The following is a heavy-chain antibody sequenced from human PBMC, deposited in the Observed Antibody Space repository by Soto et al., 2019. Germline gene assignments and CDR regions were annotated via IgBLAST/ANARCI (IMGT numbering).Heavy chain of an antibody. D-gene: IGHD3-10*01. J-gene: IGHJ6*02. V-gene: IGHV1-18*04. CDR1: GYTLTSYG. Sequence: ASVKVSCKASGYTLTSYGISWVRQAPGQGLEWMGWISAYNGNTNYAQKLQGRVTMTTDTSTSTAYMELRSLRSDDTAVYYCARDVSITMVRGVIPAPYYGMDVWGQGTTVTVSS. CDR3: ARDVSITMVRGVIPAPYYGMDV. CDR2: ISAYNGNT.